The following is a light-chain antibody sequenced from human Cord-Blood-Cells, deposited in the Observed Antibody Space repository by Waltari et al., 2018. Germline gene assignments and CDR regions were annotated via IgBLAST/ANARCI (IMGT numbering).Light chain of an antibody. V-gene: IGLV2-14*01. CDR2: EVS. Sequence: QSALTQPASVSGSPGQSITLSCTGTSSDVGGYNYVSWYQQHPGKAPNLMIYEVSNRPSGVSNRFAGSKSGNTASLTISGLQAEDEADYYCSSYTSSSTLVFGGGTKLTVL. CDR1: SSDVGGYNY. CDR3: SSYTSSSTLV. J-gene: IGLJ2*01.